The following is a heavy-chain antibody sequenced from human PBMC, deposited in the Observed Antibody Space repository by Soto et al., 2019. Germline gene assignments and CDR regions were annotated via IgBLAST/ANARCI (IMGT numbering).Heavy chain of an antibody. CDR2: IYHTGST. Sequence: SETLSLTCAVYGGSFSGYFWSWIRQPPGKNLEWIGEIYHTGSTRYNPSLKGRVTISVDTSENQFSLKLTSVAAADTAVYYCARGLDTTVPSRFDSWGQGTLVTVS. D-gene: IGHD1-1*01. J-gene: IGHJ4*02. V-gene: IGHV4-34*01. CDR3: ARGLDTTVPSRFDS. CDR1: GGSFSGYF.